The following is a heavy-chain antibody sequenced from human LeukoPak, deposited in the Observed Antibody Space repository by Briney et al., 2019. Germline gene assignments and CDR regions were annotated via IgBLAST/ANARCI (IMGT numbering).Heavy chain of an antibody. D-gene: IGHD1-26*01. V-gene: IGHV3-21*01. CDR3: ARDGPRAWEPGRY. CDR1: GFTFSSYS. Sequence: GGSLRLSCAASGFTFSSYSMNWVRQAPGKGLEWVSSISSSGSYIYYADSMQGRFTISRDNSKNSLFLQMNSLRAEDTAVYYCARDGPRAWEPGRYWGQGTLVTVSS. CDR2: ISSSGSYI. J-gene: IGHJ4*02.